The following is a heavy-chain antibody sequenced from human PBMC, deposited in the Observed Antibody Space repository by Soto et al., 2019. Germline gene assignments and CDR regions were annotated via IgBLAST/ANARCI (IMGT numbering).Heavy chain of an antibody. J-gene: IGHJ4*02. CDR2: IYYSGST. D-gene: IGHD3-10*01. CDR1: GGSISSSSYY. Sequence: QLQLQESGPGLVKPSETLSLTCTVSGGSISSSSYYWGWIRQPPGKGLEWIGSIYYSGSTYYNPSLKSRVTISVETSKNQFSLKLSSVTAADTAVYYCAGGGSGNYPPFDYWGQGTLVTVSS. V-gene: IGHV4-39*01. CDR3: AGGGSGNYPPFDY.